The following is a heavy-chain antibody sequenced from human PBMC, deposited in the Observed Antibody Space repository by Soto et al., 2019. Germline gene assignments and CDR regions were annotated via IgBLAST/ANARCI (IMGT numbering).Heavy chain of an antibody. CDR2: ISYDGSNK. CDR1: GFTFSSYA. J-gene: IGHJ6*02. D-gene: IGHD3-16*01. CDR3: AREGGYYYYYGMDV. V-gene: IGHV3-30-3*01. Sequence: PXVSLVLSGAASGFTFSSYAMHGVRQAPGKGLEWVAVISYDGSNKYYADSVKGRFTISRDNSKNTLYLQMNSLRAEDTAVYYCAREGGYYYYYGMDVWGQGTTVTVSS.